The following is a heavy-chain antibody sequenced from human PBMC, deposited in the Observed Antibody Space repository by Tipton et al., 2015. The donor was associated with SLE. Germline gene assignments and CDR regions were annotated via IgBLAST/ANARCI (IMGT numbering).Heavy chain of an antibody. J-gene: IGHJ3*02. V-gene: IGHV4-39*07. CDR3: AQAHLWGSYRYASDI. D-gene: IGHD3-16*02. Sequence: TLSLTCIVSGGSISSTNYYWGWIRQPPGKGLEWIGSISYRGTTSYNPSLKRRATISIDTAKNHFSLRLRAVTAADTALYYCAQAHLWGSYRYASDIWGQGTMVTVSS. CDR2: ISYRGTT. CDR1: GGSISSTNYY.